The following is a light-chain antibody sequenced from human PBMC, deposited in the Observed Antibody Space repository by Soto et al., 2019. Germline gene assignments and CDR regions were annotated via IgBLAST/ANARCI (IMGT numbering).Light chain of an antibody. Sequence: QSVLTQPASVSVSPGQSITSSCTGTNSDVGTHNLVSWYQQHPGKAPKLIIYEGTKRPSGVSNRFSGSKSGNTASLTISGLQAEDEADYYCCSYALLFGTGTKVTVL. CDR1: NSDVGTHNL. CDR2: EGT. J-gene: IGLJ1*01. CDR3: CSYALL. V-gene: IGLV2-23*01.